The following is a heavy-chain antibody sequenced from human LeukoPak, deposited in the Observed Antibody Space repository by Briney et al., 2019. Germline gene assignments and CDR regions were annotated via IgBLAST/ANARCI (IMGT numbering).Heavy chain of an antibody. V-gene: IGHV1-2*02. Sequence: ASVKVSCKASGYTFTGYYIHWVRQAPGQGLEWIGWINPNSGGTNYAQKFQGRVTMTRDTSISTAYMELSRLRSDDTAVYYCARGGTWYSGSWTGWFDPWGQGTLVTVSS. CDR3: ARGGTWYSGSWTGWFDP. CDR2: INPNSGGT. CDR1: GYTFTGYY. D-gene: IGHD6-13*01. J-gene: IGHJ5*02.